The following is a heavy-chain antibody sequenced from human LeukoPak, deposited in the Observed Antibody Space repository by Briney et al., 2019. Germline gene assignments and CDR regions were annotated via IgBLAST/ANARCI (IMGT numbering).Heavy chain of an antibody. CDR1: GYTFTGHY. CDR3: ARDPGYSYAVDY. V-gene: IGHV1-2*06. Sequence: ASVKVSYKASGYTFTGHYLHWVRQAPGQGLEWMGRINPNTGVTEYVQKFQGRVTMTRDTSISTAYVELTRLRSDDTAIYYCARDPGYSYAVDYWGQGTLVTVSS. CDR2: INPNTGVT. D-gene: IGHD5-18*01. J-gene: IGHJ4*02.